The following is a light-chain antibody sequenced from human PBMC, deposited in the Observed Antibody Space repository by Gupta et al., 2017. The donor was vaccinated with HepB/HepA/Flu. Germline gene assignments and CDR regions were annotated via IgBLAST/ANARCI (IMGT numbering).Light chain of an antibody. Sequence: SYGLTQSPSVSVSPGQAASITCSGERLEYKYVCWYQQRAGQSPVVVIFQDDRRPPGIPERFFGSQSGNTATLTISGTQAIDEADYYCQAWNSSSDASFGGGTKVTV. J-gene: IGLJ2*01. CDR1: RLEYKY. CDR2: QDD. V-gene: IGLV3-1*01. CDR3: QAWNSSSDAS.